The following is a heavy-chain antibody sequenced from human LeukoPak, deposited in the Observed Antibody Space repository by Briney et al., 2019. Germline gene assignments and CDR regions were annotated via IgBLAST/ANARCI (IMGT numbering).Heavy chain of an antibody. CDR2: IYTSGST. CDR1: GNSISSGDNY. V-gene: IGHV4-61*02. CDR3: ASDAPGLLGY. Sequence: SETLSLTCTVSGNSISSGDNYWSWIRQPAGKGLEWIGRIYTSGSTNYNPSLKSRVTISGDTSKNQFSLKLSSVTAADTAVYYCASDAPGLLGYWGQGTLVTVSS. D-gene: IGHD2-21*02. J-gene: IGHJ4*02.